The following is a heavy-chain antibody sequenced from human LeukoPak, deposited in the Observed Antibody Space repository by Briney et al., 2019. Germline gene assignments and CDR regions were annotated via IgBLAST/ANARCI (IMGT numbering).Heavy chain of an antibody. Sequence: PVASVKVSCKASGYTFTSYGISWVRQAPGQGLEWMGWISAYNGNTNYAQKLQGRVTMTTDTSTSTAYMELRSLRSDDTAVYYCARDPTSIVPNAFDIWGQGTMVTVSS. J-gene: IGHJ3*02. CDR1: GYTFTSYG. V-gene: IGHV1-18*01. CDR3: ARDPTSIVPNAFDI. CDR2: ISAYNGNT. D-gene: IGHD2-2*01.